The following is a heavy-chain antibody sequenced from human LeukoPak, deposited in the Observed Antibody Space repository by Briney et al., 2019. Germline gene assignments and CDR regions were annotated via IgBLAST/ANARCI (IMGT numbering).Heavy chain of an antibody. CDR2: INPNSGGT. J-gene: IGHJ4*02. Sequence: ASVKVSCKASGYTLTDYYMHWVRQAPGQGLEWMGRINPNSGGTNYAQEFQGRVTMTRDTSISTVYMELSRLRSDDTAVYYCARVGYYESSGYYEYWGQGTLVTLSS. D-gene: IGHD3-22*01. CDR1: GYTLTDYY. V-gene: IGHV1-2*06. CDR3: ARVGYYESSGYYEY.